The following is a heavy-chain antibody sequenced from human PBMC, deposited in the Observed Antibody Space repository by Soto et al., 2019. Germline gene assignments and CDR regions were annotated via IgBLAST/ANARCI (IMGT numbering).Heavy chain of an antibody. D-gene: IGHD3-22*01. Sequence: QVQLVQSGAEVKKPGSSVKVSCNASGGTFSSYAINWVRQAPGQGLEWMGEIIPIFGTANYAQKFQGRVTITADESTSTAYMELSSLRSEDTAVYYCARDRGPSSGYYPYWFDPWGQGTLVTVSS. CDR3: ARDRGPSSGYYPYWFDP. CDR1: GGTFSSYA. V-gene: IGHV1-69*12. J-gene: IGHJ5*02. CDR2: IIPIFGTA.